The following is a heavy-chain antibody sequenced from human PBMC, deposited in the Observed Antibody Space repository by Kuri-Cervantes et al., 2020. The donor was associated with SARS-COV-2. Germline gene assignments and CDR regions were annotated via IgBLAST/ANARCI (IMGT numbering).Heavy chain of an antibody. CDR3: ARLRVPVNWDYYYYGMDV. CDR2: IIPIFGTA. CDR1: GGTFSSYA. V-gene: IGHV1-69*13. J-gene: IGHJ6*02. Sequence: SVKVSCKASGGTFSSYAISWVRQAPGQGLEWMEGIIPIFGTANYAQKFQGRVTITADESTSTAYMELSSLRSEDTAVYYCARLRVPVNWDYYYYGMDVWGQGTMVTVSS. D-gene: IGHD3-16*01.